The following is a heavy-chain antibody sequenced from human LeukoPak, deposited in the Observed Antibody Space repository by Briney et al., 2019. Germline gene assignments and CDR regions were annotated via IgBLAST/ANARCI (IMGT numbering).Heavy chain of an antibody. CDR1: GFTVSSNY. CDR2: IYYSGST. J-gene: IGHJ6*03. Sequence: PGGSLRLSCAASGFTVSSNYMSWVRQPPGKGLEWIGSIYYSGSTYYNPSLKSRVTISVDTSKNQFSLKLSSVTAADTAVYYCARHKGYSSSWYLTYYYYYYMDVWGKGTTVTVSS. D-gene: IGHD6-13*01. V-gene: IGHV4-39*07. CDR3: ARHKGYSSSWYLTYYYYYYMDV.